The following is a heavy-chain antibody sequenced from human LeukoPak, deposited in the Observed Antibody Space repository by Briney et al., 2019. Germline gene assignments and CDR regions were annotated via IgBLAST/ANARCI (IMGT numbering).Heavy chain of an antibody. Sequence: GASVKVSCKASGGTFSSYAISWVRQAPGQGLEWMGGIIPIFGTANYAQKFQGRVTITADKSTSTAYMELSSLRSEDTAVYYCARDHAPYYYDSSGYYPYDYWGQGTLVTVSS. CDR2: IIPIFGTA. CDR1: GGTFSSYA. J-gene: IGHJ4*02. D-gene: IGHD3-22*01. CDR3: ARDHAPYYYDSSGYYPYDY. V-gene: IGHV1-69*06.